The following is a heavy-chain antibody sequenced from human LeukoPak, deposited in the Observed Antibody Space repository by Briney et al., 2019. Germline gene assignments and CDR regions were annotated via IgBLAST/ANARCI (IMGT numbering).Heavy chain of an antibody. D-gene: IGHD3-10*01. CDR2: IYYTGPT. CDR1: GVSISTSRYY. CDR3: ARGTPYYYGSGSYSLGPRRTYYFDY. Sequence: PSETLSLTCTVSGVSISTSRYYWGWIRQPPGKGLEWIGNIYYTGPTYYNASLESRVTILLDTSKNQFFLKLNSVTAADTAVYYCARGTPYYYGSGSYSLGPRRTYYFDYWGQGTLVTVSS. V-gene: IGHV4-39*07. J-gene: IGHJ4*02.